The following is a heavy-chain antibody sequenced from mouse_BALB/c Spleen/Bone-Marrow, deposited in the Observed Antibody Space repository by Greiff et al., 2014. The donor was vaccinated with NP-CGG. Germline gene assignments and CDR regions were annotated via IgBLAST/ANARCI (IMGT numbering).Heavy chain of an antibody. CDR1: GYTFTSYF. CDR2: IYPGNVNT. D-gene: IGHD1-1*01. Sequence: QVQLQQSGPELVKPGASVRISCKASGYTFTSYFLHWVKQRPGQGLEWIGWIYPGNVNTKYNEKFKGKATLTADKSSSTAYMQLSSLTSEASAVYVGARWVVGRDYAMDYWGQGTSVTVSS. CDR3: ARWVVGRDYAMDY. V-gene: IGHV1S56*01. J-gene: IGHJ4*01.